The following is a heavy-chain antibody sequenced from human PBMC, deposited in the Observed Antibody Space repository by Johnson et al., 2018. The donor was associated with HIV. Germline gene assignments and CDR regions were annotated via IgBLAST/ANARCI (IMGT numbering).Heavy chain of an antibody. D-gene: IGHD2-21*02. Sequence: VQLVESGGGLIQPGGSLRLSCAASGFTVSSNYMSWVRQAPGKGLEWVSVIHSDDSTYYADSVKGRLTISRDNSKNTVYLQMNSLRAEDTAVYYCARGGGAYCGGDCLRTFDIWGQGTMVTVSS. CDR3: ARGGGAYCGGDCLRTFDI. CDR1: GFTVSSNY. J-gene: IGHJ3*02. CDR2: IHSDDST. V-gene: IGHV3-53*01.